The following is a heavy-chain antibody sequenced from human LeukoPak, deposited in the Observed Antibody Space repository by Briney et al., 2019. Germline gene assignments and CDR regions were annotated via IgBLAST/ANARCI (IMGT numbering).Heavy chain of an antibody. J-gene: IGHJ4*02. V-gene: IGHV3-53*01. D-gene: IGHD3-10*01. CDR2: FYVGGAT. CDR3: ARGYGSVLDY. CDR1: GFSVTNNY. Sequence: GGSLRLSCAVSGFSVTNNYMSWVRQAPGKGLEWVSVFYVGGATYYADSVKGRFTISRDNAKNSLYLQMNSLRAEDTALYYCARGYGSVLDYWGQGTLVTVSS.